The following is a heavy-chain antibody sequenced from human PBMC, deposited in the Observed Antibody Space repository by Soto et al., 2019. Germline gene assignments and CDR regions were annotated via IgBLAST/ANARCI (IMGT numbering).Heavy chain of an antibody. V-gene: IGHV3-30-3*01. J-gene: IGHJ4*02. Sequence: QVQLVESGGGVVQPGRSLRLSCAASGFTFSSYAMHWVRQAPGKGLEWVALISYDGNNKYYADSVKGRLTISRDNSKNTLYLQMNSLRAEDTAVYYCARDVNYDSCGYSPLSFFDYWGQGTLVSVSS. CDR3: ARDVNYDSCGYSPLSFFDY. CDR1: GFTFSSYA. CDR2: ISYDGNNK. D-gene: IGHD3-22*01.